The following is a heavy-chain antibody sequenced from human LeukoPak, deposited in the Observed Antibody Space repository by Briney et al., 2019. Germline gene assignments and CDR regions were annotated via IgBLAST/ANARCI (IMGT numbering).Heavy chain of an antibody. J-gene: IGHJ4*02. Sequence: PGGSLRLSCVASGFTFDDYAMHWVRQAPGKGLECVSLISWDGDSTYYSDSVKGRFTISRDNNKNSLYLQMNSLRTEDTALYYCATAPYDSIGIFDYWGQGTLVTVSS. CDR3: ATAPYDSIGIFDY. CDR2: ISWDGDST. V-gene: IGHV3-43D*03. D-gene: IGHD3-22*01. CDR1: GFTFDDYA.